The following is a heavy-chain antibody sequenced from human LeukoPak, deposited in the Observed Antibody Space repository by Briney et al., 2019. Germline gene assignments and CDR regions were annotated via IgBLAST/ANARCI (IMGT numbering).Heavy chain of an antibody. CDR3: AKESCTSSSCSTDY. D-gene: IGHD2-2*01. CDR1: GFTFSSYA. CDR2: ISGSGGST. Sequence: GGSLRLSYAASGFTFSSYAMSWVRQAPGKGLEWVSGISGSGGSTDYADSVKGRFSISRDNSKNTLYLQMNSLRAEETAVYYCAKESCTSSSCSTDYWGQGTLVTVSS. J-gene: IGHJ4*02. V-gene: IGHV3-23*01.